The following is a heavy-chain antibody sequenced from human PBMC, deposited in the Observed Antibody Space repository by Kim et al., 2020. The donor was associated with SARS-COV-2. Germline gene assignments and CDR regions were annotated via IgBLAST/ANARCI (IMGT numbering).Heavy chain of an antibody. D-gene: IGHD6-19*01. Sequence: PARTSQYTIAVDTSKNQFSLKLSSVTAADTAVYYCARQGNVRPSAWYFDYWGQGTLVTVSS. J-gene: IGHJ4*02. CDR3: ARQGNVRPSAWYFDY. V-gene: IGHV4-39*01.